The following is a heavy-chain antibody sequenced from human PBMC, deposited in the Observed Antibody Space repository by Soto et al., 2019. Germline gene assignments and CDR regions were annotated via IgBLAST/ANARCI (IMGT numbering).Heavy chain of an antibody. V-gene: IGHV4-39*01. Sequence: PSETLSLTCTVSCGSISSSPYYWGWIRQPPGKGLEWIGSIYYTGSTYYNPSLKSRVTISVDTSKNQFSLKLSSVTAADTAVYYCASKNGWCINWFDPWGQGTLVTVSS. CDR2: IYYTGST. J-gene: IGHJ5*02. CDR3: ASKNGWCINWFDP. CDR1: CGSISSSPYY. D-gene: IGHD6-19*01.